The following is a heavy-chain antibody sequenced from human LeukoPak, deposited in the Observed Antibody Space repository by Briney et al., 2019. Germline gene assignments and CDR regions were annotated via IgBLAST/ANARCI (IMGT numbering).Heavy chain of an antibody. CDR3: ARGQYYYDSSGYYYGALDI. CDR1: GGSISSYY. V-gene: IGHV4-59*01. Sequence: SETLSLTCTVSGGSISSYYWSWIRQPPGKGLEWIGYIYYSGSTNYNPSLKSRVTISVDTSMNQFSLKLSSVTAADTAVYYCARGQYYYDSSGYYYGALDIWGQGTMVTVSS. J-gene: IGHJ3*02. D-gene: IGHD3-22*01. CDR2: IYYSGST.